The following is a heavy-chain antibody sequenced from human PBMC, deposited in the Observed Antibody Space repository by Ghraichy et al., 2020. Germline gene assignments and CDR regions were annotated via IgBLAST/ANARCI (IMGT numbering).Heavy chain of an antibody. CDR3: ARDPVMLWWFDP. CDR2: ISSSGSTI. J-gene: IGHJ5*02. Sequence: GSLRLSCAASGFTFSDYYMSWIRQAPGKGLEWVSYISSSGSTIYYADSVKGRFTISRDNAKNSLYLQMNSLRAEDTAVYYCARDPVMLWWFDPWGQGTLVTVSS. V-gene: IGHV3-11*01. CDR1: GFTFSDYY. D-gene: IGHD3-16*01.